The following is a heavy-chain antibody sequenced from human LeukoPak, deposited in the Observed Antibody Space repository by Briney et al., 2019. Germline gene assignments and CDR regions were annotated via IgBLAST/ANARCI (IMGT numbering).Heavy chain of an antibody. Sequence: GGSLRLSCAASGFTFSSYAMSWVRQAPGKGLEWVSTISSSGGTTYYADSVKGRFTISSDNSKNTLYLQMNSLRAEDTAVYYCSGRAYGYWGQGTLVTVSS. V-gene: IGHV3-23*01. CDR1: GFTFSSYA. D-gene: IGHD2-8*01. CDR3: SGRAYGY. J-gene: IGHJ4*02. CDR2: ISSSGGTT.